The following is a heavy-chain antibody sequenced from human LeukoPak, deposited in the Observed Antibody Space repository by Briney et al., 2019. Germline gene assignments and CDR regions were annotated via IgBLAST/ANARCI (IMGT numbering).Heavy chain of an antibody. J-gene: IGHJ4*02. CDR1: GYTFTSNY. D-gene: IGHD4-11*01. Sequence: GASVKVSCKASGYTFTSNYMHWVRQAPGQGLEWMAIINPSGGSTSYAQKFQGRVTMTRYMSTSTVYMEPSSLRSEDTAVYYCARAGMTTVPYFDYWGQGTLVTVSS. V-gene: IGHV1-46*01. CDR3: ARAGMTTVPYFDY. CDR2: INPSGGST.